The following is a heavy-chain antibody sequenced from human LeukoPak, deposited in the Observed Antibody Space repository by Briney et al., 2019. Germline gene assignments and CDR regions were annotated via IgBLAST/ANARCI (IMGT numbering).Heavy chain of an antibody. V-gene: IGHV4-38-2*02. CDR2: NYHSGST. D-gene: IGHD6-13*01. J-gene: IGHJ4*02. Sequence: SETLSLTCTVSGYSISSGYYWGWIRQPPGKGLEWIGSNYHSGSTYYNPSLKSRVTISVDTSKNQFSLKLSAVTAADTAVYYCAREAAGLDYWGQGTLVTVSS. CDR1: GYSISSGYY. CDR3: AREAAGLDY.